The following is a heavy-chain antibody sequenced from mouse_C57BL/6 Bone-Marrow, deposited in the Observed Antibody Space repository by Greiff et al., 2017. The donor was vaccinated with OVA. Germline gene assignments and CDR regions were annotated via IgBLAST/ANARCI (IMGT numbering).Heavy chain of an antibody. J-gene: IGHJ4*01. D-gene: IGHD1-1*01. CDR1: GFNIKNTY. CDR3: ARNDYYGSRGNYYAMDY. V-gene: IGHV14-3*01. CDR2: IDPANGNT. Sequence: VQLKESVAELVRPGASVKLSCTASGFNIKNTYMHWVKQRPEQGLEWIGRIDPANGNTKYAPKFQGKATITADTSSNTAYLQLSSLTSEDTAIYYCARNDYYGSRGNYYAMDYWGQGTSVTVSS.